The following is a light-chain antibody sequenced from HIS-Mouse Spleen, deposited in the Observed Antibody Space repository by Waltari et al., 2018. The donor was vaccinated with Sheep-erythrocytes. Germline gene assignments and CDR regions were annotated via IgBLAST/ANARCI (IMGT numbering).Light chain of an antibody. J-gene: IGLJ1*01. CDR2: DVS. V-gene: IGLV2-11*01. CDR3: CSYAGSYNHV. Sequence: QSALTQPRSVSGSPGQSVTISCTGTSSDVGGDNYVPWYQQHPGKAPKLMIYDVSKRPSGVPDRFSGSKSGNTASLTSSGLQAEDEADYYCCSYAGSYNHVFATGTKVTVL. CDR1: SSDVGGDNY.